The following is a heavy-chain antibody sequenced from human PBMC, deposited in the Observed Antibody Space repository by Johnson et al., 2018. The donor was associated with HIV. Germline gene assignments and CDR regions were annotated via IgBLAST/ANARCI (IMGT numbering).Heavy chain of an antibody. CDR3: AKDIVGATGAFDI. V-gene: IGHV3-9*01. Sequence: VQLVESGGGLVQPGRSLRLSCAASGFTFDDYAMHWVRQAPGKGLEWVPGISWNSGSIGYADSVKGRFTISRDNAKNSLYLQMNSLRAEDTALYYCAKDIVGATGAFDIWGQGTMVTVSS. CDR1: GFTFDDYA. D-gene: IGHD1-26*01. CDR2: ISWNSGSI. J-gene: IGHJ3*02.